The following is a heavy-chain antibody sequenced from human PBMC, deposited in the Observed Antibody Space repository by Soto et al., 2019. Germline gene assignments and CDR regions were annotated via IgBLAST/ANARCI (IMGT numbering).Heavy chain of an antibody. CDR3: ARDGYGAAFDI. Sequence: GSLRLSCTVSGGSISSYYWSWIRQPPGKGLEWIGYIYYSGSTNYNPSLKSRVTISVDTSKNQFSLKLSSVTAADTAVYHCARDGYGAAFDIWGQGTMVTVSS. CDR2: IYYSGST. J-gene: IGHJ3*02. CDR1: GGSISSYY. D-gene: IGHD4-17*01. V-gene: IGHV4-59*01.